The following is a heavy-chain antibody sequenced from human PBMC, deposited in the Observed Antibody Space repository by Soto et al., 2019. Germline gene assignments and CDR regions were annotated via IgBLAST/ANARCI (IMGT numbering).Heavy chain of an antibody. CDR2: ISYDGSNK. Sequence: QVQLVESGGGVVQPGRSLRLSCAASGFTFSSYGMHWVRQAPGKGLAWVAVISYDGSNKYYADSVKGRFTISRDNSKNTLDLQRNSLRAEDTAGYYCAKDSRMVVVTAPYDYWGQGTLVTVSS. V-gene: IGHV3-30*18. J-gene: IGHJ4*02. D-gene: IGHD2-21*02. CDR1: GFTFSSYG. CDR3: AKDSRMVVVTAPYDY.